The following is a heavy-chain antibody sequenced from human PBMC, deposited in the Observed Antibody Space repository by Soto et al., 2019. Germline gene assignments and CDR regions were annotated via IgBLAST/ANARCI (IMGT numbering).Heavy chain of an antibody. V-gene: IGHV1-69*14. CDR3: ARDLGSGYDPGDY. CDR1: RDSFSGYS. D-gene: IGHD5-12*01. J-gene: IGHJ4*02. Sequence: QVQLVQSGAEVKKPGSAVKVSCKTSRDSFSGYSISWVRQAPGQGLEWMGGIIPIFGTTNYAQRFHGRVTITADKSTSTVYIELYSLKSEDTAVYYCARDLGSGYDPGDYWGQGTLVTVSS. CDR2: IIPIFGTT.